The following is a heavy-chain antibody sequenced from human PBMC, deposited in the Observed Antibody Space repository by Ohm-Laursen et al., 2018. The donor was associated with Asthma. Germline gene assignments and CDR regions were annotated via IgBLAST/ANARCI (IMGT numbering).Heavy chain of an antibody. J-gene: IGHJ4*02. V-gene: IGHV3-15*01. CDR3: TTESSRSTGY. CDR2: VRTKSEGETT. CDR1: GFTFSDAR. D-gene: IGHD2-8*02. Sequence: GSLRLSCAASGFTFSDARMSWVRQAPGRGLEWVGRVRTKSEGETTDYAAPVKGRFTISRDDSKNMLYLQMNSLKIEDTAVHYCTTESSRSTGYWGQGTLVIVSS.